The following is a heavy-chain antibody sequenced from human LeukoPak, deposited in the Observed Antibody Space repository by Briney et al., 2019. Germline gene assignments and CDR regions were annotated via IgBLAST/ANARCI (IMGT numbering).Heavy chain of an antibody. CDR1: GFTVSSNY. J-gene: IGHJ4*02. CDR3: AREGYEQEVDY. CDR2: LYSAGNT. V-gene: IGHV3-53*05. Sequence: GGSLRLSCAASGFTVSSNYMNWVRQAPGKGLEWVSVLYSAGNTFYADSVKGRFTISRDNSKNTLYLQMNSPRPENTAVYYCAREGYEQEVDYWGQGTLVTVSS. D-gene: IGHD2-2*01.